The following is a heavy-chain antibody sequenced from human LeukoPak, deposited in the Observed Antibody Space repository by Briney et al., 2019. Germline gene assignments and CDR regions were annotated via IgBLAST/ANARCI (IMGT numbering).Heavy chain of an antibody. CDR3: ARKLPYDFWSGYHPTYYYGMDV. CDR2: INPKSGGT. J-gene: IGHJ6*02. V-gene: IGHV1-2*02. D-gene: IGHD3-3*01. Sequence: ASVKVSCKASGYTFTGYYMHWVRQAPGQGLEWMGWINPKSGGTNYAQKFQGRVTMTRDTSISTAYMELSRLRSDDTAVYYCARKLPYDFWSGYHPTYYYGMDVWGQGTTVTVSS. CDR1: GYTFTGYY.